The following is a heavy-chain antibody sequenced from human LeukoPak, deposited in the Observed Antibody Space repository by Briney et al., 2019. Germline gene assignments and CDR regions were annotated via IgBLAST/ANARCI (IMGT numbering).Heavy chain of an antibody. CDR2: IYYTGST. V-gene: IGHV4-59*01. D-gene: IGHD6-19*01. Sequence: PSETLSLTCSVSGGSISSYYWSWLRQPPGKGLEWIGYIYYTGSTTYNPSLKSRVTMSVDTSKNQFSLKLSSVTAADTAVYYCARAGPYSSGWQYVDYWGQGTLVTVSS. CDR1: GGSISSYY. J-gene: IGHJ4*02. CDR3: ARAGPYSSGWQYVDY.